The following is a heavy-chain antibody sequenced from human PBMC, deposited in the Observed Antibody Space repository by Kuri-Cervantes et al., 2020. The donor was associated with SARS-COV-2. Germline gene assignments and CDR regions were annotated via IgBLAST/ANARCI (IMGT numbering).Heavy chain of an antibody. J-gene: IGHJ4*02. CDR2: VSDTGSR. V-gene: IGHV4-59*01. D-gene: IGHD1-14*01. CDR1: GDSMSGSY. CDR3: AKDKIGDGKPIIY. Sequence: GSLRLSCIVSGDSMSGSYWTWMRKSPGRGLVWSGYVSDTGSRYNPSLGSRVTISVDTSKNQFSLRLTSVTAADTALYSCAKDKIGDGKPIIYWGRGILVTVSS.